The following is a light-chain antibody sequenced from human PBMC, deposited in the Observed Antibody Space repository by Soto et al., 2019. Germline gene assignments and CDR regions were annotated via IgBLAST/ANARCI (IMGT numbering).Light chain of an antibody. CDR2: EVS. CDR1: NSDVGGYNY. J-gene: IGLJ1*01. CDR3: SSYTSISTLYV. V-gene: IGLV2-14*01. Sequence: QSVLTQPASVSGSPGQSITISCTGTNSDVGGYNYVSWYQQHPGKAPELMIYEVSHRPSGVSNRFSGSKSDNTASLTISGLQAEDEADYYCSSYTSISTLYVXGTGTTSPS.